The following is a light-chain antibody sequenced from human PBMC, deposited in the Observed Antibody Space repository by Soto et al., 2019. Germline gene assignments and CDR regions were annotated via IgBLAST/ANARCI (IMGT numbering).Light chain of an antibody. CDR1: QSVTIK. J-gene: IGKJ4*01. Sequence: EVVLTQSPATLSLSPGDRATLSCRASQSVTIKLAWYQQRTGQAPRLLIYDASTRATGIPARFSGSGSGTDFTLTISSLEPEDFAVYFCQHRSSWPLTFGGGTKVEI. CDR3: QHRSSWPLT. V-gene: IGKV3-11*01. CDR2: DAS.